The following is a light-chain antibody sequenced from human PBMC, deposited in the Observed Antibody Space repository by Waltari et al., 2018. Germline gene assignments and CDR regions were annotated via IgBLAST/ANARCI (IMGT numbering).Light chain of an antibody. V-gene: IGKV3-11*01. Sequence: EIVLTQSPATLSLSPGESATLSCRASQSLTNYLAWYQQKPGQAPRLLIFDASNRASGIPARFSGSGSGTDFTLTISSLEPEDFAVYYCQHRDNWPLTFGGGTKVEVK. CDR2: DAS. CDR1: QSLTNY. J-gene: IGKJ4*01. CDR3: QHRDNWPLT.